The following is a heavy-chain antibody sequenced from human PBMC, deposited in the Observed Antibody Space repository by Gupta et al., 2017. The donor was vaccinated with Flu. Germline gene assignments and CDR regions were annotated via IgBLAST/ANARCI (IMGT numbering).Heavy chain of an antibody. D-gene: IGHD2-2*01. V-gene: IGHV1-2*02. J-gene: IGHJ6*02. CDR2: INPNSGGT. CDR3: ARDHCSSINCYEIYYYGLDV. Sequence: QVQLLQSGAEVKTPGASVKVSCKASAYTFTDHYMQWSRQAPGQGLEWMGWINPNSGGTNYAQKFQGRVTMTRDTSTSTAYMDLSRLRPDDTAVYYCARDHCSSINCYEIYYYGLDVWGQGTTVTVSS. CDR1: AYTFTDHY.